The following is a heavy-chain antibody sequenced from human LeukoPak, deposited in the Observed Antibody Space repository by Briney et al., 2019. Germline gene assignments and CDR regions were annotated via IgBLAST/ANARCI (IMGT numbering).Heavy chain of an antibody. D-gene: IGHD6-19*01. CDR3: ATNPPGIAVAGNGYFDY. CDR1: GFTFDDYA. J-gene: IGHJ4*02. V-gene: IGHV3-9*01. Sequence: PGGSLRLSCAASGFTFDDYAMHWVRQVPGKGLEWGSGITWDSGTIGYADSVKGRFTISRDNARNSLYLQMNSLRDEDTAFYYCATNPPGIAVAGNGYFDYWGQGTLVTVSS. CDR2: ITWDSGTI.